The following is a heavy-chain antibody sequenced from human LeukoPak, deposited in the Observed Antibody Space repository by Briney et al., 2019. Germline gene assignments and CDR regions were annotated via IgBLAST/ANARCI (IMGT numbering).Heavy chain of an antibody. CDR3: ARGSDILTGPFDY. V-gene: IGHV1-2*02. Sequence: ASVKVSCKASGYTFTGYYMHWVRQAPGQGLEWTGWINPNSGGTNYAQKFQGRVTMTRDTSISTAYMELSRLRSDDTAVYYCARGSDILTGPFDYWGQGTLVTVSS. J-gene: IGHJ4*02. CDR2: INPNSGGT. D-gene: IGHD3-9*01. CDR1: GYTFTGYY.